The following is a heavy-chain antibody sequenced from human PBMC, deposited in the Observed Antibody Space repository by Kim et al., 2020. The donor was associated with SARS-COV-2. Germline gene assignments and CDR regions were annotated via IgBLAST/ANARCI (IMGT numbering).Heavy chain of an antibody. D-gene: IGHD2-2*01. CDR3: TGELVVMAAMDTDAFDT. CDR1: GFTFSNAW. V-gene: IGHV3-15*01. CDR2: IKSKTDGGTT. Sequence: GGSLRLSCAASGFTFSNAWMSWVRQAPGKGLEWVGRIKSKTDGGTTDYAAPVKGRFTISRDDSKNTLYLQMNSLKTEDTAVYYCTGELVVMAAMDTDAFDTWGQGTLVTVSS. J-gene: IGHJ3*02.